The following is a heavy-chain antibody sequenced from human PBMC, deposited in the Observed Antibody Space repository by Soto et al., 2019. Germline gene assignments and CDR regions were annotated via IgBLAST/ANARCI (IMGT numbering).Heavy chain of an antibody. Sequence: TLSLTCTVSGGSISSYYWSWIRQPAGKGLEWIGRIYTSGSTNYNPSLKSRVTMSVDTSKNQFSLKLSSVTAADTAVYYCARSNHYDFWSGYYSYYYGMDVWGQGTTVTVSS. CDR2: IYTSGST. CDR3: ARSNHYDFWSGYYSYYYGMDV. J-gene: IGHJ6*02. D-gene: IGHD3-3*01. CDR1: GGSISSYY. V-gene: IGHV4-4*07.